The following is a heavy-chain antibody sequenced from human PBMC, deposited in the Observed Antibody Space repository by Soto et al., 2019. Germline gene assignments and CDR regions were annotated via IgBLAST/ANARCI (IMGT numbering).Heavy chain of an antibody. CDR3: ARIVVVPAAQNCWCDP. D-gene: IGHD2-2*01. J-gene: IGHJ5*02. CDR1: GYTFTSYA. Sequence: QVQLVQSGAEVKKPGASVKVSCKASGYTFTSYAMHWVRQAPGQRLEWMGWINAGNGNTKYSQKFQGRVTITRDTSASTAYMERSSLRSEDTAVYYWARIVVVPAAQNCWCDPWSQRTLVTVSS. CDR2: INAGNGNT. V-gene: IGHV1-3*01.